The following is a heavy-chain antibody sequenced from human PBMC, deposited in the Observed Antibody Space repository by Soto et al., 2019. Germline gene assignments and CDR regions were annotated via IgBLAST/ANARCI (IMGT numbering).Heavy chain of an antibody. CDR2: TYYRSKWYN. D-gene: IGHD3-22*01. J-gene: IGHJ5*02. Sequence: PSQTLSLTCAISGDRVSSNSAAWNWIRQSPSRGLEWLGRTYYRSKWYNDYAVSVKSRITINPDTSKNQFSLQLNSVTPEDTAVYYCARGGYYYDSSGYYPFNNWFEPWGQGTLVTVSS. CDR3: ARGGYYYDSSGYYPFNNWFEP. CDR1: GDRVSSNSAA. V-gene: IGHV6-1*01.